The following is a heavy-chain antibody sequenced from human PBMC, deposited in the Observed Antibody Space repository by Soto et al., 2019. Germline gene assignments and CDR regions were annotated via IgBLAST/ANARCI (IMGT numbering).Heavy chain of an antibody. CDR1: GGSISSYY. Sequence: LSLTCTVSGGSISSYYWSWIRQPPGKGLEWIGYIYYSGSTNYNSSLKSRVTISVDTSKNQFSLKLSSVTAADTAVYYCARVYDILTGEIDYWGQGTLVTVSS. D-gene: IGHD3-9*01. V-gene: IGHV4-59*01. J-gene: IGHJ4*02. CDR2: IYYSGST. CDR3: ARVYDILTGEIDY.